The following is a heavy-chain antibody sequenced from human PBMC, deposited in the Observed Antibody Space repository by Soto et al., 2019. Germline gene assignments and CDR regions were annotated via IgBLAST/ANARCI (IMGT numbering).Heavy chain of an antibody. J-gene: IGHJ4*02. CDR2: ISAYNGNT. CDR1: GYTFNSYG. V-gene: IGHV1-18*01. Sequence: QVQLVQSGAEVKKPGASVQVSCKASGYTFNSYGISWVRQAPGQGLEWMGWISAYNGNTNYVQKVQGRVTMSTDTSQSTADIELRSQRSDDTAGYYCARGAANDPRPVDYWGQGTLVTVSS. D-gene: IGHD1-1*01. CDR3: ARGAANDPRPVDY.